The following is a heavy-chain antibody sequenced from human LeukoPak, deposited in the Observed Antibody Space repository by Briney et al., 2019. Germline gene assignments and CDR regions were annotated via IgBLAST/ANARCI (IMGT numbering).Heavy chain of an antibody. J-gene: IGHJ5*02. CDR2: IKQDGREK. CDR1: GFIFSDYW. Sequence: GGSLRLSCAASGFIFSDYWMTWVRQAPGRGLEWVASIKQDGREKHYVDSVEGRFTISRDSAKNSLYLQMNSLGVEDTAVYYCVRDRGWFDPWGQGTLVTVSS. V-gene: IGHV3-7*01. CDR3: VRDRGWFDP.